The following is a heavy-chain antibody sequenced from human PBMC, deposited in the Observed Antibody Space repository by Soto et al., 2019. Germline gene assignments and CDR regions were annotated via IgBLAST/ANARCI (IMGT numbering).Heavy chain of an antibody. CDR1: GGSISGYY. CDR3: ARDRGIVKTGIPRGWFDP. CDR2: IYYTGST. Sequence: SETLSLTCTVSGGSISGYYWSWIRQSPGKGLEWFGYIYYTGSTMYNPSLKSRVTISVDTSKNQFSLKLTSVTAADTAVYYCARDRGIVKTGIPRGWFDPWGQGILVTVSS. D-gene: IGHD2-15*01. J-gene: IGHJ5*02. V-gene: IGHV4-59*01.